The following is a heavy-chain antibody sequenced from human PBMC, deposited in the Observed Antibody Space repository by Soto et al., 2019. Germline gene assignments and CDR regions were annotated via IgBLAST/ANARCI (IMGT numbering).Heavy chain of an antibody. CDR1: GFSLSTSGVG. CDR2: IYWNDDK. V-gene: IGHV2-5*01. CDR3: AHVGRVVRGGIRRPNYFDY. J-gene: IGHJ4*02. D-gene: IGHD3-10*01. Sequence: GPTLVNPTQTLTLTCTFSGFSLSTSGVGVGWIRQPPGKALEWLALIYWNDDKRYSPSLKSRLTITRDTSKNQVVLTMTNMDPVDTATYYCAHVGRVVRGGIRRPNYFDYWGQGTLVTVSS.